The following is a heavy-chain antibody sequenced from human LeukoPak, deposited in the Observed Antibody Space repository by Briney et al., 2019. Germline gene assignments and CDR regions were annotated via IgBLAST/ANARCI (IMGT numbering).Heavy chain of an antibody. CDR2: IKQDGSEK. CDR3: ARDQISSGWGNYYYYGMDV. V-gene: IGHV3-7*01. D-gene: IGHD6-19*01. J-gene: IGHJ6*02. CDR1: GFTFSSYW. Sequence: SGGSLRLSCAASGFTFSSYWTSWVRQAPGKGLEWVANIKQDGSEKYYVDSVKGRFTISRDNAKNSLYLQMNSLRAEDTAVYYCARDQISSGWGNYYYYGMDVWGQGTTVTVSS.